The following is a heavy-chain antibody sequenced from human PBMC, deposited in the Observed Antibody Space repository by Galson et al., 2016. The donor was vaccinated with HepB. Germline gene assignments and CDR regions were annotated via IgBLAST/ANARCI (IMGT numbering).Heavy chain of an antibody. J-gene: IGHJ6*02. CDR3: ATKQEGITMIRGVTVDYYGMDV. D-gene: IGHD3-10*01. CDR1: GFTFSSYA. Sequence: SLRLSCAASGFTFSSYAMSWVRQAPGKGLEWVSVIYSGGSTYYTDSVKGRFTISRDNSKNTVYLQMNSLRAEDTAMYHCATKQEGITMIRGVTVDYYGMDVWGQGTTVTVSS. V-gene: IGHV3-53*01. CDR2: IYSGGST.